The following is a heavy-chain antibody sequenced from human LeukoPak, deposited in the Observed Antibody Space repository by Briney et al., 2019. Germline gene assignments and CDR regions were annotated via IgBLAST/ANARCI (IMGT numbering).Heavy chain of an antibody. J-gene: IGHJ2*01. Sequence: GGSLRLSRAASRFTLSSYSMNWVRQAPGQGLEWVSSISSSDNYIYYADSVKGRFTISRDNAKDSLFLQMNSLRAEDAAVYYCARAPFGYCSGGSCHYWYFDLWGRGTLVTVSS. CDR2: ISSSDNYI. CDR1: RFTLSSYS. D-gene: IGHD2-15*01. V-gene: IGHV3-21*01. CDR3: ARAPFGYCSGGSCHYWYFDL.